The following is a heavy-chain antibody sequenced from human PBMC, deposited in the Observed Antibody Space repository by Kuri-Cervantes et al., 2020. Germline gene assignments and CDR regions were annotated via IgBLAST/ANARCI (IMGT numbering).Heavy chain of an antibody. D-gene: IGHD5-18*01. J-gene: IGHJ4*02. Sequence: SQTLSLTCSVSGYSISRGYYWGWIRQSPGKGLEWIGEINQSGSTNYNPSLKSRVTISVDTSKNQFYLKLSSVTAADMDVYYCAKPTIRGYSYGLQPYFDYWGQGTLVTVSS. CDR2: INQSGST. CDR3: AKPTIRGYSYGLQPYFDY. CDR1: GYSISRGYY. V-gene: IGHV4-38-2*01.